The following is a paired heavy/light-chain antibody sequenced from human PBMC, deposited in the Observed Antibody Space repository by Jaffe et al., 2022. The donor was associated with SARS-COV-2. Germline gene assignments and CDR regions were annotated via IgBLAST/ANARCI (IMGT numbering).Light chain of an antibody. Sequence: IVLTQSPGTLSLSPGERATLSCRASQSVSSSYLAWYQQKPGQAPRLLIYGASSRDTDIPDRFSGSGSGTDFTLTISRLEPEDFAVYYCQQYGSSPVFGPGTKVDIK. CDR3: QQYGSSPV. V-gene: IGKV3-20*01. CDR1: QSVSSSY. CDR2: GAS. J-gene: IGKJ3*01.
Heavy chain of an antibody. J-gene: IGHJ4*02. D-gene: IGHD2-15*01. CDR3: ARDPSYCRGYSCYYFDY. Sequence: QVQLVESGGGVVQPGRSLRLSCAASGFTFSTYSMHWVRQAPGKGLDWVAVMSYDGSNEYYADSVKGRFTISRDNSKNTLYLQMNSLRAEDTAVYYCARDPSYCRGYSCYYFDYWGQGTLVTVSS. CDR2: MSYDGSNE. CDR1: GFTFSTYS. V-gene: IGHV3-30-3*01.